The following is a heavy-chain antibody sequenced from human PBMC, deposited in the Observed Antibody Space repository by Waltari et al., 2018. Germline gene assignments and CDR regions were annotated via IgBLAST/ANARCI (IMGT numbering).Heavy chain of an antibody. V-gene: IGHV3-53*02. D-gene: IGHD3-22*01. CDR3: ARHHTYYYDSSGYYPPGFDY. CDR1: GFTVSSNY. CDR2: IYSGGST. J-gene: IGHJ4*02. Sequence: EVQLVETGGGLIQPGGSLRLSCAASGFTVSSNYMSWVRQAPGKGLEWVSVIYSGGSTYYADSVKGRFTISRDNSKNTLYLQMNSLRAEDMAVYYCARHHTYYYDSSGYYPPGFDYWGQGTLVTVSS.